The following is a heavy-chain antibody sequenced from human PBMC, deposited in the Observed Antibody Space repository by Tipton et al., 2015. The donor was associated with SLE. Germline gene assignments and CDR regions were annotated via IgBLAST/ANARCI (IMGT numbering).Heavy chain of an antibody. CDR1: GGSFSNYY. D-gene: IGHD3-3*01. CDR3: GRVQGDFWSDDALYYMDV. V-gene: IGHV4-34*01. CDR2: IYNSGTT. Sequence: TLSLTCAVYGGSFSNYYWGWIRQPPGKGLEWIGSIYNSGTTYYNPSLKSRLIMSVDVSKNQFSLRLTSVTAADTAVYFCGRVQGDFWSDDALYYMDVWGNGTTVTVSS. J-gene: IGHJ6*03.